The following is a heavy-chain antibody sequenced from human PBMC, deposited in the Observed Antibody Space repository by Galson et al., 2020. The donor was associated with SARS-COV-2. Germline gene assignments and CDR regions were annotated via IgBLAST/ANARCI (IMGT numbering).Heavy chain of an antibody. CDR3: ARDITSVDGYYYYYGMDV. D-gene: IGHD1-20*01. J-gene: IGHJ6*02. Sequence: ASVKVSCKASGYTFTSYYMHWVRQAPGQGLEWMGIINPSGGSTSYAQKFQGRVTMTRDTSTSTVYMELSSLRSEDTAVYYCARDITSVDGYYYYYGMDVWGQGTTVTVSS. CDR1: GYTFTSYY. CDR2: INPSGGST. V-gene: IGHV1-46*01.